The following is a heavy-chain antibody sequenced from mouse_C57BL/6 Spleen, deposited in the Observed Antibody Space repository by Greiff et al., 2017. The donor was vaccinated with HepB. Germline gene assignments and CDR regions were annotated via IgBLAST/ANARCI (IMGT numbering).Heavy chain of an antibody. CDR1: GYTFTSYT. CDR2: INPSSGYT. CDR3: ARERGRSPAY. Sequence: VQLQQSGAELARPGASVKMSCKASGYTFTSYTMHWVKQRPGQGLEWIGYINPSSGYTKYNQKFKDKATLTADKSSSTAYMQLSSLTSEDSAVYCCARERGRSPAYWGQGTLVTVSA. V-gene: IGHV1-4*01. J-gene: IGHJ3*01. D-gene: IGHD1-1*01.